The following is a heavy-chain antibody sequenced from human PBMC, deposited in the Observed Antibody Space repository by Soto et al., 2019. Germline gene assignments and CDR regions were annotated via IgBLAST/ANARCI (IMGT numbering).Heavy chain of an antibody. CDR2: IYFGGNT. J-gene: IGHJ4*02. CDR3: ARSLRAMSFGH. Sequence: SETLSLTCTVSGGSISSSSYYWGWIRQPPGKGLEWIGSIYFGGNTYYNPSLKSRVTISVDTSKNQFSLKLSSVTAADTAVYYCARSLRAMSFGHWGQGTLVTVS. D-gene: IGHD2-2*01. V-gene: IGHV4-39*01. CDR1: GGSISSSSYY.